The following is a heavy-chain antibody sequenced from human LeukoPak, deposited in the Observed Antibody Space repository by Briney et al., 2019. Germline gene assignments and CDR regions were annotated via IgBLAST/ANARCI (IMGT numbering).Heavy chain of an antibody. CDR3: ASWGYCSSTSCSGSPYYYYYMDV. J-gene: IGHJ6*03. CDR1: GFTFSSYG. V-gene: IGHV3-33*03. Sequence: GGSLRLSCAASGFTFSSYGMHWVRQTPGKGLEWVAVIWYDENNKYYADSVKGRLTISRDNAKNSLYLQMNSLRAEDTAVYYCASWGYCSSTSCSGSPYYYYYMDVWGKGTTVTVSS. CDR2: IWYDENNK. D-gene: IGHD2-2*01.